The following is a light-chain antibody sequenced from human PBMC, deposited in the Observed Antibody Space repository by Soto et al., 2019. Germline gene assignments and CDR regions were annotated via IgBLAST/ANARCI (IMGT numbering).Light chain of an antibody. Sequence: EIVMTQSPATLSVSPGERATLSCRASQSVGSNLAWYQQKPGRAPRLLIYAVSTRADGIPARFSGSGSGADFPLTISSLQSEDFAVYYCQQDANWPPYTFGQGTKLEI. CDR1: QSVGSN. CDR3: QQDANWPPYT. V-gene: IGKV3-15*01. J-gene: IGKJ2*01. CDR2: AVS.